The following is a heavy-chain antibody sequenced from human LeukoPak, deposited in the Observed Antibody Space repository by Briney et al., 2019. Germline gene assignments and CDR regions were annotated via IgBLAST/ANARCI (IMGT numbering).Heavy chain of an antibody. CDR1: GFTVSTNY. V-gene: IGHV3-33*08. Sequence: PGGSLRLSCAASGFTVSTNYMHWVRQAPGQGLEWVAVIWYDGSNKYYAGSVKGRFTISRDNSKNTLYLQMNSLRAEDTAVYYCARDRYRYDILTGDQFDYWGQGTLVTVSS. J-gene: IGHJ4*02. CDR3: ARDRYRYDILTGDQFDY. D-gene: IGHD3-9*01. CDR2: IWYDGSNK.